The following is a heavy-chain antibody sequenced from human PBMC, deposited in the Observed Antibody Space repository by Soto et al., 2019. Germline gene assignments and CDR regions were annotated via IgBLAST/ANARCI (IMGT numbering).Heavy chain of an antibody. D-gene: IGHD5-18*01. Sequence: SETLSLTCTVSGGSISSGGYYWSWIRQHPGKGLEWIGYIYYSGSTYYNPSLKSRVTISVDTSKNQFSLKLSSVTAADTAVYYCARGSRGYSYGYDLDYWGQGTLVTVSS. CDR3: ARGSRGYSYGYDLDY. CDR1: GGSISSGGYY. J-gene: IGHJ4*02. CDR2: IYYSGST. V-gene: IGHV4-31*03.